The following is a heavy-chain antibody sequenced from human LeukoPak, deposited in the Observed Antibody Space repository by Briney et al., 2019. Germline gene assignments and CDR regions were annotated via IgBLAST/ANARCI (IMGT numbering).Heavy chain of an antibody. J-gene: IGHJ3*02. Sequence: SETLSLTCAVYGGSFSGYYWSWIRQPPGKGLEWIGEINQSGSTDYNPSLKSRVTISSDTSKNHFFLNLTSMTAADTAVYYCVRRGKRLRFFEWVDAFDIWGQGTMVTVSS. V-gene: IGHV4-34*01. CDR1: GGSFSGYY. D-gene: IGHD3-3*01. CDR3: VRRGKRLRFFEWVDAFDI. CDR2: INQSGST.